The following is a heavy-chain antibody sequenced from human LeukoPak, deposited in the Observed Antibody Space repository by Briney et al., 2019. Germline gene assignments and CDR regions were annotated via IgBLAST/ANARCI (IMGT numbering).Heavy chain of an antibody. D-gene: IGHD4-17*01. V-gene: IGHV4-31*03. Sequence: PSETLSLTCTVSGGSISSGGYYWSWIRQHPGKGLEWIGYIYYSGSTYYNPSLKSRVTISVDTSKNQFSLKLSSVTAAGTAVYYCARDRYGLYYYYGMDVWGQGTTVTVSS. CDR3: ARDRYGLYYYYGMDV. J-gene: IGHJ6*02. CDR2: IYYSGST. CDR1: GGSISSGGYY.